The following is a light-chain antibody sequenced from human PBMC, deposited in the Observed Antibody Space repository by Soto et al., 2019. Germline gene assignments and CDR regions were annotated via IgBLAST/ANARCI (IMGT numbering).Light chain of an antibody. CDR3: QQYNNWTRA. CDR2: GAS. J-gene: IGKJ1*01. CDR1: QSVSSN. Sequence: EIVMTPSPATLSVSPEERATLSCRASQSVSSNLAWYQQKPGQAPRLLIYGASTRATAIPARFSGSVSETDFTLTIISLQSEDFAVDYCQQYNNWTRAFGEGTKVDSK. V-gene: IGKV3-15*01.